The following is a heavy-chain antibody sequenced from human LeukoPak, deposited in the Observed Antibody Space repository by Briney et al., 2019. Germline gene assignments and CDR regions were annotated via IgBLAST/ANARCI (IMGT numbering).Heavy chain of an antibody. J-gene: IGHJ4*02. CDR3: ARAWWDYYGSGSHDGASDY. D-gene: IGHD3-10*01. CDR1: GYSISSGYY. V-gene: IGHV3-20*04. CDR2: INWNGGST. Sequence: PSETLSLTCTVSGYSISSGYYWGWIRQPPGKGLEWVSGINWNGGSTGYADSVKGRFTISRDNAKNSLYLQMNSLRAEDTALYYCARAWWDYYGSGSHDGASDYWGQGTLVTVSS.